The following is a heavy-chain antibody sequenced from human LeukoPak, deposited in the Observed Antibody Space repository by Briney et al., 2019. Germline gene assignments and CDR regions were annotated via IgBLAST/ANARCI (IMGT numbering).Heavy chain of an antibody. V-gene: IGHV3-33*01. D-gene: IGHD3-10*01. CDR1: GFAFNTYA. Sequence: GRSLRLSCAASGFAFNTYAMHWVRQAPGQGLEWVALIWHDGGHKFYSNSVRGQFTISRDNSKNTVSLQMNNLRPEDTAVYYCAREIFGSGGYPDFWGQGTLVTVSS. CDR2: IWHDGGHK. CDR3: AREIFGSGGYPDF. J-gene: IGHJ4*02.